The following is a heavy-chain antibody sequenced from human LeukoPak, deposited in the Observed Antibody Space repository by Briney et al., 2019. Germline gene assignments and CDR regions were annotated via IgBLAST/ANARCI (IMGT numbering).Heavy chain of an antibody. CDR1: GFTFSSYA. J-gene: IGHJ4*02. D-gene: IGHD2-15*01. CDR3: AKGDAVVAALLTFDY. V-gene: IGHV3-23*01. CDR2: ISGSGGST. Sequence: GGSLRLSCAASGFTFSSYAMSWVRQAPGKGLEWVSAISGSGGSTYYADSVKGRFTISRDNSKNMLYLQMNSLRAEDTAVYYCAKGDAVVAALLTFDYWGQGTLVTVSS.